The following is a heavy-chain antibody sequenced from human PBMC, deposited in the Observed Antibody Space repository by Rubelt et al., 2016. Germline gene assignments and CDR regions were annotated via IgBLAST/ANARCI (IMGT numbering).Heavy chain of an antibody. Sequence: QLQLQESGPGLVKPSETLSLTCSVSGGSISSSSYYWGWIRQPPGKGLEWIGSMYYSGSTYYNPSLKSRVTISVDTAKNHFARKLWSVTAADTAVYYCAGVLVVGATPGCFDPWGQGTLVTVSS. J-gene: IGHJ5*02. CDR2: MYYSGST. CDR3: AGVLVVGATPGCFDP. CDR1: GGSISSSSYY. V-gene: IGHV4-39*07. D-gene: IGHD1-26*01.